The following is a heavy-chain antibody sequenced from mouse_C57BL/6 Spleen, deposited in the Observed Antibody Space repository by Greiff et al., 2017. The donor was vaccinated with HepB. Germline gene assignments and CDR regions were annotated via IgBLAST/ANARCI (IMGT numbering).Heavy chain of an antibody. J-gene: IGHJ4*01. CDR2: INPGSGGT. CDR3: ARGGVTGYYAMDY. Sequence: VQLQQSGAELVRPGTSVKVSCKASGYAFTNYLIEWVKQRPGQGLEWIGVINPGSGGTNYNEKFKGKATLTADKSSSTAYMQLSSLTSEDSAVYFCARGGVTGYYAMDYWGQGTSVTVSS. CDR1: GYAFTNYL. V-gene: IGHV1-54*01. D-gene: IGHD2-2*01.